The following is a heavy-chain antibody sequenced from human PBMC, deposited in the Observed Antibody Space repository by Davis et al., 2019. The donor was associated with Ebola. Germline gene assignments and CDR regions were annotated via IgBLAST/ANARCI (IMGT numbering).Heavy chain of an antibody. J-gene: IGHJ4*02. V-gene: IGHV3-73*01. CDR1: GFTFSGSA. CDR3: AKAGVASYDF. D-gene: IGHD5-12*01. Sequence: GESLKIPCAASGFTFSGSAMHWVRQASGKGLEWVGRIRIKANSYATAYAASVKGRFTISRDDSKNTAYLQMNSLKTEDTAVYYCAKAGVASYDFWGQGTLVTVSS. CDR2: IRIKANSYAT.